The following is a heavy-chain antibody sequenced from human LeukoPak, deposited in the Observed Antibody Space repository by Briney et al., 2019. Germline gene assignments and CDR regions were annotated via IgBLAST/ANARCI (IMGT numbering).Heavy chain of an antibody. CDR1: GGSFSGYY. CDR3: ARGSYSGYDYRWFDP. V-gene: IGHV4-34*01. J-gene: IGHJ5*02. Sequence: SETLSLTCGVYGGSFSGYYWSWIRQPPGKGLEWIGEINYRGSTNYNPSLKSRVTISVDTSKNQFSLKLSSVTPADAAVYYCARGSYSGYDYRWFDPWGQGTLVTVSS. CDR2: INYRGST. D-gene: IGHD5-12*01.